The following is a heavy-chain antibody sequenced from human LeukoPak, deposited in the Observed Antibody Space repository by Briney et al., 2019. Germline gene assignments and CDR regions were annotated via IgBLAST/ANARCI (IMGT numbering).Heavy chain of an antibody. V-gene: IGHV4-59*08. J-gene: IGHJ5*02. D-gene: IGHD5/OR15-5a*01. CDR1: GGSISSYY. CDR3: ARSTTGMGNWFDP. CDR2: IYYSGST. Sequence: PSETLSLTCTVSGGSISSYYWSWIRQPPGKGLEWIGYIYYSGSTNYNPSLKSRVTISVDTSKNQFSLKLSSVTAADTAVYYCARSTTGMGNWFDPWGQGTLVTVSS.